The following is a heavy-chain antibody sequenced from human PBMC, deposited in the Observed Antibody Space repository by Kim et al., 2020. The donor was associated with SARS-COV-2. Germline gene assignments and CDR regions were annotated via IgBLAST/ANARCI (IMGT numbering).Heavy chain of an antibody. CDR3: ARVGSSSWYFDY. J-gene: IGHJ4*02. D-gene: IGHD6-13*01. V-gene: IGHV3-7*01. CDR2: K. Sequence: KYYVDSVKGRLTISRDNAKNSLYLQMNSLRAEDTAVYYCARVGSSSWYFDYWGQGTLVTVSS.